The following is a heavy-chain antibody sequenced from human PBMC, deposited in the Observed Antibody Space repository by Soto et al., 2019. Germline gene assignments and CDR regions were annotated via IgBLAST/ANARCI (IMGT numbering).Heavy chain of an antibody. CDR1: GGSISSYY. V-gene: IGHV4-59*12. Sequence: SETLSLTCTVSGGSISSYYWSWIRQPPGKGLEWIGYIHYTGITHYNPSLKSRVTISVDTSKNQFSLNLSSVTAAETAMYYCARGRSGSYYNFDYWGQGTPVTVSS. CDR2: IHYTGIT. D-gene: IGHD3-10*01. J-gene: IGHJ4*02. CDR3: ARGRSGSYYNFDY.